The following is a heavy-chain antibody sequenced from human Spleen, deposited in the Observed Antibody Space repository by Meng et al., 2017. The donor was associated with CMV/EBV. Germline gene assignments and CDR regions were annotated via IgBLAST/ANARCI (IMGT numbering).Heavy chain of an antibody. J-gene: IGHJ4*02. CDR2: ISPKSDYI. CDR1: FTVSSYS. CDR3: ARYRGVDFWSGYYSFDQ. V-gene: IGHV3-21*01. Sequence: FTVSSYSVNWVRQAPGKGLEWFSSISPKSDYIHYADSVKGRFTISRDNADNSLYLQMNSLRAEDTAVYYCARYRGVDFWSGYYSFDQWGQGTLVTVSS. D-gene: IGHD3-3*01.